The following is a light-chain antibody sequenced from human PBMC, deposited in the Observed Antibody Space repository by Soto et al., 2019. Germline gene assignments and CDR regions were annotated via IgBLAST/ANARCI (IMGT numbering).Light chain of an antibody. CDR1: QDINIF. J-gene: IGKJ3*01. CDR3: QQINSFPSP. V-gene: IGKV1-9*01. Sequence: IQLTQSPSTLSASVGDRVTITCRASQDINIFLAWYQQKPGKAPKLLIYGSSTLQSAVPTRFSGSVSRTAFTLTISGLQPEGFGTNYYQQINSFPSPFGPGTKVDIK. CDR2: GSS.